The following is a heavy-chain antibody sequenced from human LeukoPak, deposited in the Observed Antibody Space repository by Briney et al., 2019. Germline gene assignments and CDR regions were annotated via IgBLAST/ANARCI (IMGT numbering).Heavy chain of an antibody. D-gene: IGHD6-6*01. CDR2: IIPIFGTA. CDR1: GYTFTGYY. Sequence: ASVKVSCKASGYTFTGYYMHWVRQAPGQGLEWMGGIIPIFGTASYAQKFQGRVTITTDESTSTAYMELSSLRSEDTAVYYCASNGIAARPYYWGQGTLVTVSS. J-gene: IGHJ4*02. CDR3: ASNGIAARPYY. V-gene: IGHV1-69*05.